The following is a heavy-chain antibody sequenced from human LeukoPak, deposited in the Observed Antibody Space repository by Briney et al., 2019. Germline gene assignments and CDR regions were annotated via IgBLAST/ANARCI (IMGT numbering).Heavy chain of an antibody. CDR1: GLTFSSHW. Sequence: PGRSLRLSCAASGLTFSSHWMHWVRQAPGKGLVWVSRITNDGSSTAYADSVKGRFTISRDNAKNTLYLQMNSLRAEDTAVYYCARALAVAGTGGFDPWGQGTLVTVSS. CDR2: ITNDGSST. V-gene: IGHV3-74*01. D-gene: IGHD6-19*01. J-gene: IGHJ5*02. CDR3: ARALAVAGTGGFDP.